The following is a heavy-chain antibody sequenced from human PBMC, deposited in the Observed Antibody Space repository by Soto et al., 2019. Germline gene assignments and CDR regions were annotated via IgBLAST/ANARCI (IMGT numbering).Heavy chain of an antibody. J-gene: IGHJ4*02. CDR1: GGSFSGYY. Sequence: SETLSLTCAVYGGSFSGYYWSWIRQPPGKGLEWIGEINHSGSTNYNPSLKSRVTISVDTSKNQFSLKLSSVTAADTAVYYCARGPRDSRGTSWACHDYWGQGTLVTVSS. V-gene: IGHV4-34*01. CDR2: INHSGST. CDR3: ARGPRDSRGTSWACHDY. D-gene: IGHD3-22*01.